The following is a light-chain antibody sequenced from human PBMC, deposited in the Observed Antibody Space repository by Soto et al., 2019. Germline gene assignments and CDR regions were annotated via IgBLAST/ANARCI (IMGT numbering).Light chain of an antibody. CDR2: GAS. CDR3: QHYGRVVLT. Sequence: EIVLTQSPGTLSLSPGERSTLSCRASQSVSSSYLAWYQQKPGQAPRLLIYGASSRATGIPDRFSGSGSGTDFTLTISKLEPEDFLVYYCQHYGRVVLTFGGWTKVEIK. J-gene: IGKJ4*01. V-gene: IGKV3-20*01. CDR1: QSVSSSY.